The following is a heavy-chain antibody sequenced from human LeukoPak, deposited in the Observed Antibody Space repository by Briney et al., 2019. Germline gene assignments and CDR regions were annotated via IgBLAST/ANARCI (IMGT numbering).Heavy chain of an antibody. D-gene: IGHD2-15*01. J-gene: IGHJ4*02. Sequence: GGSLRLSCAASGFTFSSYAMSWVRQAPGKGLEWVSAISGSGGSTYYADSVKGRFTISRDNSKNTLYMQMNSLRAEDTAVYYCARDFLGVVTPDYWGQGTLVTVSS. CDR3: ARDFLGVVTPDY. CDR2: ISGSGGST. V-gene: IGHV3-23*01. CDR1: GFTFSSYA.